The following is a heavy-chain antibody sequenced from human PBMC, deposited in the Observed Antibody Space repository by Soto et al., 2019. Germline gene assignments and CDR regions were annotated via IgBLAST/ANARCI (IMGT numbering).Heavy chain of an antibody. V-gene: IGHV1-46*03. CDR2: INPFDGSR. Sequence: ASVKVSCKASGYIFTSYYIHWVRQAPGQGLEWMGWINPFDGSRMFAQSFQGRVTMTRDTSTSTVYMEVSGLRSEDTAVYYCSRVDPGETSPFDHWGQGTLVTVPQ. CDR1: GYIFTSYY. D-gene: IGHD3-10*01. CDR3: SRVDPGETSPFDH. J-gene: IGHJ4*02.